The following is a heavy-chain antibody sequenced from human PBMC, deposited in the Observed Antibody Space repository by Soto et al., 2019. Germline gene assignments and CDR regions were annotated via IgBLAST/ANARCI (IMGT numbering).Heavy chain of an antibody. CDR1: GFTFSSYV. J-gene: IGHJ6*02. CDR2: IWYDGSNK. CDR3: ARAIMVRGVITPYYYYGMDV. Sequence: GGSLRLSCAASGFTFSSYVMHWVRQAPGKGLEWVAVIWYDGSNKYYADSEKGRFTISRDNWKNTLYLQMNSLRAEDTAVYYCARAIMVRGVITPYYYYGMDVWSQGTTGT. D-gene: IGHD3-10*01. V-gene: IGHV3-33*01.